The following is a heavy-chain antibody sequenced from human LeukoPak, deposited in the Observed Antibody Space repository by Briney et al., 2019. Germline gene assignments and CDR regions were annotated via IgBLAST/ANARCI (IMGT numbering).Heavy chain of an antibody. CDR3: AREVPAHSAYCGGDCSTSIFDY. CDR2: ISSSSSYI. V-gene: IGHV3-21*01. D-gene: IGHD2-21*01. Sequence: PGGSLRLSCAASGFTFSSYSMNWVRQAPGKGLEWVSSISSSSSYIYYADSVKGRFTISRDNAKNSLYLQMNSLRAEDTAVYYCAREVPAHSAYCGGDCSTSIFDYWGQGTLVTVSS. J-gene: IGHJ4*02. CDR1: GFTFSSYS.